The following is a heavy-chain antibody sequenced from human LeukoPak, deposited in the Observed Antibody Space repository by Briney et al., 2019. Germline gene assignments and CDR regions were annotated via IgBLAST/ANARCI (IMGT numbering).Heavy chain of an antibody. V-gene: IGHV4-38-2*01. D-gene: IGHD3-3*01. Sequence: SETLSLTCAVSGYSISSCYYWGWLRQPPGKGVGCIGSIYHSGSTYYNQSLKSRVTISVDTSKNQFSLKLSSVTAADTAVYYCARPNYYDFWSVHPDAFDIWGQGTMVTVSS. CDR3: ARPNYYDFWSVHPDAFDI. CDR1: GYSISSCYY. CDR2: IYHSGST. J-gene: IGHJ3*02.